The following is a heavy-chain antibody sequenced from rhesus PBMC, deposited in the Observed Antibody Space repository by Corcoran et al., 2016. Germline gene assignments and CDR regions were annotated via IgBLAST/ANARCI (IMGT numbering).Heavy chain of an antibody. J-gene: IGHJ4*01. Sequence: QLQLQESGPGLVKPSETLSLTCAVSGGSISGGYGWSWIRQPPGKGLEWIGHIFGSIGSTYYNPSLTSRVTISTDTSKNKFSLKLGAVTAADTAVYYCARESSSGHYFDYWGQGVLVTVSS. CDR2: IFGSIGST. CDR3: ARESSSGHYFDY. V-gene: IGHV4S7*01. CDR1: GGSISGGYG. D-gene: IGHD6-31*01.